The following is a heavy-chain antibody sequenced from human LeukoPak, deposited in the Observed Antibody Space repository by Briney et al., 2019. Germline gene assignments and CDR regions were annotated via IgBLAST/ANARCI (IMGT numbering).Heavy chain of an antibody. CDR3: ARDPSGNDPFDI. CDR2: INDDGSEK. CDR1: GFTFSFFW. V-gene: IGHV3-7*05. D-gene: IGHD1-26*01. Sequence: GGSLRLPCAASGFTFSFFWMSWVRQAPGKGLEWVANINDDGSEKYYVDSMKGRFTISRDNAKNSLYQQMNSLRVEDAAVHFYARDPSGNDPFDICGQGTMVIVSS. J-gene: IGHJ3*02.